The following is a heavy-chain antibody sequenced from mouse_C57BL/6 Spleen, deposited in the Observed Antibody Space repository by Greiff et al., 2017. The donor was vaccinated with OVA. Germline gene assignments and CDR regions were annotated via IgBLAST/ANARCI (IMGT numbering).Heavy chain of an antibody. V-gene: IGHV1-50*01. CDR3: ARSSTRYCDG. Sequence: QVQLQQPGAELVKPGASVKLSCKASGYTFTSYWMQWVKQRPGQGLEWIGEIDPSDRYTNYNQKFKGKATVPVDTSSSTAYMQLSSLTSEDAAVYYCARSSTRYCDGWGTGTTVTVAS. J-gene: IGHJ1*03. CDR2: IDPSDRYT. CDR1: GYTFTSYW. D-gene: IGHD1-1*01.